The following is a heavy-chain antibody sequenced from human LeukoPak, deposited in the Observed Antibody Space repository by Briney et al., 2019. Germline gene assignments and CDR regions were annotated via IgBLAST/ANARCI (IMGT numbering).Heavy chain of an antibody. D-gene: IGHD3-9*01. CDR1: GYSFIGYY. CDR3: ATTILSEAETIF. Sequence: ASMKVSCKTSGYSFIGYYIHWVRQAPGQGFEWMGRINPNSGGTNYAQKFQGRVTMIRDTSISTAYMELSRLRSDDTAVYYCATTILSEAETIFWGRGTLVTVSS. V-gene: IGHV1-2*06. J-gene: IGHJ2*01. CDR2: INPNSGGT.